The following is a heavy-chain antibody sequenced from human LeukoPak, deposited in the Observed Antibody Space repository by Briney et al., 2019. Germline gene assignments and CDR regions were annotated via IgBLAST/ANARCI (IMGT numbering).Heavy chain of an antibody. D-gene: IGHD3-9*01. V-gene: IGHV3-43*02. CDR1: GFTFSSYW. Sequence: GGSLRLSCAASGFTFSSYWMSWVRQAPGKGLEWVSLISGDGGSTYYADSVKGRFTISRDNSKNSLYLQMNSLRTEDTALYYCAKGYDILTGYDTPTSDYWRQGTLVTVSS. CDR2: ISGDGGST. CDR3: AKGYDILTGYDTPTSDY. J-gene: IGHJ4*02.